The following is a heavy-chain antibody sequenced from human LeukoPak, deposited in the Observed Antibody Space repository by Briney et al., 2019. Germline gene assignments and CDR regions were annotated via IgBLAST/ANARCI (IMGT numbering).Heavy chain of an antibody. J-gene: IGHJ6*03. Sequence: SETLSLTCTVSGGSIGTYYWSWVRQSPGKGLEWIGYIYVTGNRYNPYLQSRVTISVDTSRNQFFLKMGSVTAADTAVYYCARHIGGGIEDMDVWGKGTKVTVSS. V-gene: IGHV4-59*08. CDR2: IYVTGN. D-gene: IGHD3-16*02. CDR3: ARHIGGGIEDMDV. CDR1: GGSIGTYY.